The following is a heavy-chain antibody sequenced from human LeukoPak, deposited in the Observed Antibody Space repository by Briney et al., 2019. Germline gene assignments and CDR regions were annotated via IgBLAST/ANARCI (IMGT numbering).Heavy chain of an antibody. CDR3: ARAYCSGGSCYSY. J-gene: IGHJ4*02. CDR1: GFTFSSYW. CDR2: IKQDGSEK. V-gene: IGHV3-7*01. Sequence: GGSLRLSCAASGFTFSSYWMSWVRQAPGKGLEWVANIKQDGSEKYYVDSVKGRFTISRDNAKNSLYLQMSSLRAEDTAVYYCARAYCSGGSCYSYWGQGTLVTVSS. D-gene: IGHD2-15*01.